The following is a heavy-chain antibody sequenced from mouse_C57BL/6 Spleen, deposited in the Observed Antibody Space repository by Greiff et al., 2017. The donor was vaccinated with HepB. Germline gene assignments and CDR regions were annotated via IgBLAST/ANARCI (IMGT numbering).Heavy chain of an antibody. CDR2: INPSNGGT. J-gene: IGHJ4*01. Sequence: QVQLQQPGTELVKPGASVKLSCKASGYTFTSYWMHWVKQRPGQGLEWIGNINPSNGGTNYNEKFKSKATLTVDKSSSTAYMQLSSLTSEDSAVYCCARGGLSGRGAMDYWGQGTSVTVSS. D-gene: IGHD1-1*01. V-gene: IGHV1-53*01. CDR1: GYTFTSYW. CDR3: ARGGLSGRGAMDY.